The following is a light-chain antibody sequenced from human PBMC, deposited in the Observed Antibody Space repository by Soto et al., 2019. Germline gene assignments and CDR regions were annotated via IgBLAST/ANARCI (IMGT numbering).Light chain of an antibody. CDR2: IND. CDR1: SSNIGDNP. V-gene: IGLV1-44*01. CDR3: AAWDDSLNAL. J-gene: IGLJ1*01. Sequence: QSVLTQPPSASRTPGQRITISCSGSSSNIGDNPVNWYQQLPGAAPKLLIYINDQRPSGVPDRFSGSKSGTSASLAISGLQPEDEADYYCAAWDDSLNALFGTGTKLTVL.